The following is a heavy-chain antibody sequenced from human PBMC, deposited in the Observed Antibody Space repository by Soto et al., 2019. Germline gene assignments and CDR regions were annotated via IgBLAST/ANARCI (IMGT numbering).Heavy chain of an antibody. CDR3: ARGRKRGNDGVRRQLVVGWFDP. CDR2: MNPNSGNT. J-gene: IGHJ5*02. CDR1: GYTFTSYD. V-gene: IGHV1-8*01. D-gene: IGHD6-13*01. Sequence: QVQLVQSGAEVKKPGASVKVSCKASGYTFTSYDINWVRQATGQGLEWMGWMNPNSGNTGYAQKFQGRVTMTRNTSISTAYMELSSLRSEDTAVYYCARGRKRGNDGVRRQLVVGWFDPWGQGTLVTVSS.